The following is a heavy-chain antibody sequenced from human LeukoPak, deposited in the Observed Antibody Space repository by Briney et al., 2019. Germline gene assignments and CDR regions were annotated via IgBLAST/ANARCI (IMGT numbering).Heavy chain of an antibody. Sequence: ASVKVSCKASGYTFTSYGISWVRQAPGQGLEWMGWISAYNGNTNYAQKLQGRVTMTTDTSTSTAYMELRSLRSDDTAVYYCAREGDYEDYYYGMDVWGQGTMVTVSS. D-gene: IGHD4-17*01. J-gene: IGHJ6*02. V-gene: IGHV1-18*01. CDR1: GYTFTSYG. CDR2: ISAYNGNT. CDR3: AREGDYEDYYYGMDV.